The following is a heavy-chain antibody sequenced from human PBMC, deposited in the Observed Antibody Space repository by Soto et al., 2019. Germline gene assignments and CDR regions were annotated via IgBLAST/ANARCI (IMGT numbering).Heavy chain of an antibody. V-gene: IGHV4-30-2*01. CDR1: GDSIRSLGYS. Sequence: ASETLSLTCSVSGDSIRSLGYSWDWIHQAPGRGLEWIGYVYPSGATYYNPSFRGRLTLSIDRSKNQFSLKLTSVTAADTAVYYCARGNGSKVLDHWGQRTLVTVSS. CDR2: VYPSGAT. J-gene: IGHJ4*02. CDR3: ARGNGSKVLDH. D-gene: IGHD6-13*01.